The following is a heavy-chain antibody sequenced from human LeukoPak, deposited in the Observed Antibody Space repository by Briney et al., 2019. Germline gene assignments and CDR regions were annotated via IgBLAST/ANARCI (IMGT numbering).Heavy chain of an antibody. J-gene: IGHJ5*02. CDR1: GYTLTELS. CDR2: FDPEDGET. Sequence: GASVKVSCKVSGYTLTELSMHWVRQAPGKGLEWMGGFDPEDGETIYAQKFQGRVTMTEDTSTDTAYMELSSLTSEDTAVYYCTRAGIPGYCGAATCSNWLDPWGQGTLVTVSS. D-gene: IGHD2-15*01. V-gene: IGHV1-24*01. CDR3: TRAGIPGYCGAATCSNWLDP.